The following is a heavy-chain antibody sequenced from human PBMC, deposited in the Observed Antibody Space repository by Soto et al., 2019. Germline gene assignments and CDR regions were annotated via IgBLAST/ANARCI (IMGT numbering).Heavy chain of an antibody. CDR3: ARQRSNIAVAGYYFDY. CDR2: IYYSGST. Sequence: QLQLQESGPGLVKPSETLSLTCTVSGGSISSRSYYWGWIRQPPGKGLEWIGSIYYSGSTYYNPSLKSRVTISVDTSKNQFSLKLSSVTAADTAVYYCARQRSNIAVAGYYFDYWGQGTLVTVSS. D-gene: IGHD6-19*01. V-gene: IGHV4-39*01. J-gene: IGHJ4*02. CDR1: GGSISSRSYY.